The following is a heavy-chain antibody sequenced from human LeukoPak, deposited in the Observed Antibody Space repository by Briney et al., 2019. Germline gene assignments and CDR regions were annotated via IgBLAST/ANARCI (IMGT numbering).Heavy chain of an antibody. D-gene: IGHD5-18*01. CDR2: IYPGDSDT. CDR1: GYSFTSYW. Sequence: GESLKISCKGSGYSFTSYWIGWVRQMPGKGLEWMGIIYPGDSDTRYSPSFQGQVTISADKSISTAYLQWSSLKASDTAMYYCARQSPGCSYGARPFDYWGQGTLVTVSS. CDR3: ARQSPGCSYGARPFDY. J-gene: IGHJ4*02. V-gene: IGHV5-51*01.